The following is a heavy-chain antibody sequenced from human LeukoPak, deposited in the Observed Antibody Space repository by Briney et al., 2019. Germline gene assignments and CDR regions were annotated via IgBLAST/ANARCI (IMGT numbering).Heavy chain of an antibody. Sequence: GASVKVSCKASGYTFTSYYMHWVRQAPGQGLEWMGIINPSGGSTSYAQKFQGRVTMTRDTSTSTVYMELSRLRSDDTAVYYCAREATPPYGDYEGCDYWGQGTLVTVSS. V-gene: IGHV1-46*01. D-gene: IGHD4-17*01. J-gene: IGHJ4*02. CDR2: INPSGGST. CDR3: AREATPPYGDYEGCDY. CDR1: GYTFTSYY.